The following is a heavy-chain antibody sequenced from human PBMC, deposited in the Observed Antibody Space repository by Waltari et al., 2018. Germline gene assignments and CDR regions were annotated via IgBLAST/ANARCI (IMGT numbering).Heavy chain of an antibody. J-gene: IGHJ6*03. Sequence: QVQLQESGPGLVKPSQTLSLTCTVSGGSISSGSYYWSWIRQPAGKGLEWIGRIYTSGSTNYNPSLKSRVTISVDTSKNQFSLKLSSVTAADTAVYYCARDLLVESYYYMDVWGKGTTVTVSS. CDR1: GGSISSGSYY. CDR2: IYTSGST. CDR3: ARDLLVESYYYMDV. V-gene: IGHV4-61*02. D-gene: IGHD3-3*01.